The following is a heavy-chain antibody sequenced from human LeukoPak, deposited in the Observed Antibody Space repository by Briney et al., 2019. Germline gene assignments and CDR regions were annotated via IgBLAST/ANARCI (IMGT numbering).Heavy chain of an antibody. CDR1: GYTFTSYG. CDR2: SSAYNGNT. J-gene: IGHJ4*02. CDR3: ARGVQGDFWSGYYFDY. D-gene: IGHD3-3*01. V-gene: IGHV1-18*01. Sequence: ASVKVSCKASGYTFTSYGISWVRQAPGQGLEWMGWSSAYNGNTNYAQKLQGRVTMTTDTSTSTAYMELRSLRSDDTAVYYCARGVQGDFWSGYYFDYWGQGTLVTVSS.